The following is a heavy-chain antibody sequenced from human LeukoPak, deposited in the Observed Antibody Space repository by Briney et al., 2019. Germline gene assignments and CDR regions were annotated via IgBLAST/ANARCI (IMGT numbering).Heavy chain of an antibody. Sequence: SQTLSLTCAISGDSVSSNSAAWNWIRQSPSRGLEWLGRTYYRSKWYNDYAESVKSRTTINSDTSKNQFSLHLNSVTPEDTAVYYCARKGTVTTPFDYWGQGNLVTVSS. J-gene: IGHJ4*02. CDR3: ARKGTVTTPFDY. D-gene: IGHD4-11*01. V-gene: IGHV6-1*01. CDR2: TYYRSKWYN. CDR1: GDSVSSNSAA.